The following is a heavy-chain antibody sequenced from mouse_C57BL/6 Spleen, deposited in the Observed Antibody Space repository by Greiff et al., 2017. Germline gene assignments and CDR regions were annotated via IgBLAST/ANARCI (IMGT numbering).Heavy chain of an antibody. CDR3: ARGLLLLDY. Sequence: EVHLVESGGGLVKPGGSLKLSCAASGFTFSSYAMSWVRQTPEKRLEWVATISDGGSYTYYPDNVKGRFTISRDNAKNNLYLQMSHLKSEDTAMYYCARGLLLLDYWGQGTTLTVSS. D-gene: IGHD1-1*01. CDR1: GFTFSSYA. J-gene: IGHJ2*01. V-gene: IGHV5-4*01. CDR2: ISDGGSYT.